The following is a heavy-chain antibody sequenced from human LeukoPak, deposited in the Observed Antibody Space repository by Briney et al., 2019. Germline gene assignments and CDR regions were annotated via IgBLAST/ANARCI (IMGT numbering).Heavy chain of an antibody. V-gene: IGHV1-46*01. Sequence: GASVKVSCKASGYTFTSYYMHWVRQAPGQGLEWMGIINPSGGSTSYAQKFQGRVTMTRDTSTSTVYMELSSLRSEDTAVYYCARVLVNYYGSGSSPLPLGPWGQGTLVTVSS. D-gene: IGHD3-10*01. CDR2: INPSGGST. J-gene: IGHJ5*02. CDR1: GYTFTSYY. CDR3: ARVLVNYYGSGSSPLPLGP.